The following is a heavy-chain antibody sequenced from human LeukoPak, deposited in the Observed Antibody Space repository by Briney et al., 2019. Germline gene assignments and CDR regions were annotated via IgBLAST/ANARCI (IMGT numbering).Heavy chain of an antibody. J-gene: IGHJ4*02. CDR1: GFTVSSNY. CDR2: IYSGGST. V-gene: IGHV3-53*01. Sequence: GGSLRLSCAASGFTVSSNYMSWVRQAPGKGLEWVSVIYSGGSTYYADSVKGRFTISRDNSKNTLYLQMNSLRAEDTAVYYCARASRYSSGPDYWGQGTLVTVSS. CDR3: ARASRYSSGPDY. D-gene: IGHD6-19*01.